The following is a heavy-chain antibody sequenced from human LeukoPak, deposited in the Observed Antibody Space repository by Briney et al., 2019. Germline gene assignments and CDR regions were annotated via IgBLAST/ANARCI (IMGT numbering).Heavy chain of an antibody. J-gene: IGHJ4*02. CDR2: VNPNSGGT. CDR1: GYTFTGYY. Sequence: ASVKVSCKASGYTFTGYYMHWVRQAPGQGLEWMGWVNPNSGGTNYAQKFQGRVTMTRDTSISTAYMELSRLRSDDTAVYYCARGDGYCSSTSCYDGVGVDYWGQGTLVTVSS. CDR3: ARGDGYCSSTSCYDGVGVDY. V-gene: IGHV1-2*02. D-gene: IGHD2-2*03.